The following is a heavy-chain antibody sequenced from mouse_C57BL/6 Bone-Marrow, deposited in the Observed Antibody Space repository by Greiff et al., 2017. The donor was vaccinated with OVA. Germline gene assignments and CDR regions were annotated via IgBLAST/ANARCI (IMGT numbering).Heavy chain of an antibody. V-gene: IGHV1-5*01. D-gene: IGHD3-3*01. Sequence: EVQLQQSGTVLARPGASVKMSCKTSGYTFTSYWMHWVKQRPGQGLEWIGAIYPGNSDPSYNQKFKGKAKLTAVTSASTAYMELSSLTNEDSAVYDCTRLGGNAMDYGGQGTSVTVSS. CDR3: TRLGGNAMDY. CDR1: GYTFTSYW. CDR2: IYPGNSDP. J-gene: IGHJ4*01.